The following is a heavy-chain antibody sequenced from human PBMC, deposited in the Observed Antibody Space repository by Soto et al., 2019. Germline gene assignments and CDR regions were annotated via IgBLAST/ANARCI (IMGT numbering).Heavy chain of an antibody. Sequence: ASVKVSCKASGYTFTGYYMHWVRQAPGQGLEWMGWINPNSGGTNYAQKFQGRVTMTRDTSISTAYMELSRLRPDDTAVYYCARAYYGGNFHWFDPWGQGTLVTVSS. V-gene: IGHV1-2*02. CDR3: ARAYYGGNFHWFDP. CDR1: GYTFTGYY. D-gene: IGHD4-17*01. J-gene: IGHJ5*02. CDR2: INPNSGGT.